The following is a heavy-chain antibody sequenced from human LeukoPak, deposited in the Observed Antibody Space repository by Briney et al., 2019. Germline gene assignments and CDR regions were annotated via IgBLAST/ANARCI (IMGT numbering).Heavy chain of an antibody. CDR2: ISGSSGRT. CDR3: AKDRFYDILTGYPDY. D-gene: IGHD3-9*01. J-gene: IGHJ4*02. V-gene: IGHV3-23*01. Sequence: GGSLRLSCAASGFTLSSFGMSWVRQAPGKGLEWVPAISGSSGRTYYADAVKGRFTASRDISKNTVSLQMNRLRADDTAMYHCAKDRFYDILTGYPDYWGQGTLVTVSS. CDR1: GFTLSSFG.